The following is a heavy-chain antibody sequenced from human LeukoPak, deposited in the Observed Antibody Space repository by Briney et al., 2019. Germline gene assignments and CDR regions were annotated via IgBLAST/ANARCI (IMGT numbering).Heavy chain of an antibody. J-gene: IGHJ4*02. CDR1: GFTFTNNF. CDR2: IQTDGSST. Sequence: GGSLRLSCAASGFTFTNNFMSWVRQAPGKGLVWVSRIQTDGSSTNYADSVKGRFTISRDDAKNTLYLQMNSLRAEDTAVYYCARDMFDWLFEDLEIGVSFDYWGQGTLVTVSS. D-gene: IGHD3-9*01. V-gene: IGHV3-74*01. CDR3: ARDMFDWLFEDLEIGVSFDY.